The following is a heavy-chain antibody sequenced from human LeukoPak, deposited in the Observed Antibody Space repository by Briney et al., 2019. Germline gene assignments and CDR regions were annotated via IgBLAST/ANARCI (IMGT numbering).Heavy chain of an antibody. CDR2: INPNSGGT. V-gene: IGHV1-2*02. CDR1: GYTFTGYY. CDR3: ARDSQQLVPIDYYYYYMDV. J-gene: IGHJ6*03. Sequence: GASVKVSCKASGYTFTGYYMHWVRQAPGQGLEWMGWINPNSGGTNYAQKFQGRVTMTRDTSISTAYMELSRLRSDDTAVYYCARDSQQLVPIDYYYYYMDVWGKGTTVTVSS. D-gene: IGHD6-13*01.